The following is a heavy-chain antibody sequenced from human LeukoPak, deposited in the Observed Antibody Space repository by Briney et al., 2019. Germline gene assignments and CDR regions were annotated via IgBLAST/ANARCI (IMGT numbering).Heavy chain of an antibody. CDR2: ISSSSSYI. D-gene: IGHD1-26*01. J-gene: IGHJ4*02. V-gene: IGHV3-21*01. CDR1: GFTFSSYS. CDR3: AKDRYSGSYLGQCYFDY. Sequence: GGSLRLSCAASGFTFSSYSMNWVRQAPGKGLEWVSSISSSSSYIYYADSVKGRFTISRDNAKNSLYLQMNSLRAEDTAVYYCAKDRYSGSYLGQCYFDYWGQGTLVTVSS.